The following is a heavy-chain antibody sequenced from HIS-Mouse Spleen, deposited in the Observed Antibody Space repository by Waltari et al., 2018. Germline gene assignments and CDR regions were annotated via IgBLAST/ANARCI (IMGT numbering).Heavy chain of an antibody. D-gene: IGHD1-26*01. CDR2: ISSGSSYI. J-gene: IGHJ4*02. V-gene: IGHV3-21*01. CDR1: GFTFSSYS. Sequence: EVQLVESGGGLVKPGGSLRLSCAASGFTFSSYSMNWVRKAPGKGLEWVSSISSGSSYIYYADSVKGRFTISRDNAKNSLYLQMNSLRAEDTAVYYCARDASGYFDYWGQGTLVTVSS. CDR3: ARDASGYFDY.